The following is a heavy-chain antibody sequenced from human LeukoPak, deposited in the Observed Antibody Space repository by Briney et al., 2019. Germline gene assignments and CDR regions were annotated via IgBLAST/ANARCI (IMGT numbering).Heavy chain of an antibody. Sequence: PGGSLRLACAASGFTFSSYSMNWVRQAPGKGLEWVSSISSSSSYIYYADSVKGRFTISRDNAKNSLYLQMNSLRAEDTAVYYCAELGITMIGGVWGKGTTVTISS. CDR2: ISSSSSYI. CDR3: AELGITMIGGV. J-gene: IGHJ6*04. D-gene: IGHD3-10*02. CDR1: GFTFSSYS. V-gene: IGHV3-21*01.